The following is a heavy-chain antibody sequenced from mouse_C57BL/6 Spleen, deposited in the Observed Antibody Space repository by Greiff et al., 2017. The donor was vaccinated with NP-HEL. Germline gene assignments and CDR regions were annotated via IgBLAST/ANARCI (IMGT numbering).Heavy chain of an antibody. D-gene: IGHD1-1*01. CDR3: ARSSYGSSYGTWFAD. CDR2: IYPGDGDT. Sequence: QVQLKQSGAELVKPGASVKISCKASGYAFSSYWMNWVKQRPGKGLEWIGQIYPGDGDTNYNGKFKGKATLTADKSSSTAYMQLSSLTSEDSAVYFCARSSYGSSYGTWFADWGQGTLVTVSA. CDR1: GYAFSSYW. V-gene: IGHV1-80*01. J-gene: IGHJ3*01.